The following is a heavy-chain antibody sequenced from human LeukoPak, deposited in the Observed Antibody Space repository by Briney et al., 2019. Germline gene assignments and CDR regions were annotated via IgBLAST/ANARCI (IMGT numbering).Heavy chain of an antibody. CDR3: ALVSGSSSRSVVPAAIPSLWFDP. CDR1: GYIFTSHG. D-gene: IGHD2-2*01. Sequence: GASVKVSCKASGYIFTSHGISWVRQAPGQGLEWMVWVCAYNGNTNYAQKLQGRDTMTTDTSTSTAYMELRSLRSDDTAVYYCALVSGSSSRSVVPAAIPSLWFDPWGQGTLVTVSS. J-gene: IGHJ5*02. V-gene: IGHV1-18*01. CDR2: VCAYNGNT.